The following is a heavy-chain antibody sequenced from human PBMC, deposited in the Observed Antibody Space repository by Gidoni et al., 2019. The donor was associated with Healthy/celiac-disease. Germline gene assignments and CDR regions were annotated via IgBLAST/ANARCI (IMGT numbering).Heavy chain of an antibody. CDR2: IKQDGSEK. D-gene: IGHD3-3*01. CDR3: ARDLTALFGVVIYYYYGMDV. Sequence: SCAASGFTFSSYWMSWVRQAPGKGLEWVANIKQDGSEKYYVDSVKGRFTISRDNAKNSLYLQMNSLRAEDTAVYYCARDLTALFGVVIYYYYGMDVWGQGTTVTVSS. J-gene: IGHJ6*02. CDR1: GFTFSSYW. V-gene: IGHV3-7*01.